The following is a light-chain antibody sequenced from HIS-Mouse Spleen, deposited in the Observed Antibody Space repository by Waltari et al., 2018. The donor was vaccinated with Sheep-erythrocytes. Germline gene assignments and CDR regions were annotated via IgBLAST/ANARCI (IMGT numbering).Light chain of an antibody. CDR1: SSDVGGYNY. CDR3: CSYAGSYNHV. CDR2: DVS. J-gene: IGLJ1*01. Sequence: QSALTQPRSVSGSPGQSVTISCTGTSSDVGGYNYVSWYQQHPGKAPQLMIYDVSKRPSGGPDRFSGSKSGNTASLTISGLQAEDEADYYCCSYAGSYNHVFATGTKVTVL. V-gene: IGLV2-11*01.